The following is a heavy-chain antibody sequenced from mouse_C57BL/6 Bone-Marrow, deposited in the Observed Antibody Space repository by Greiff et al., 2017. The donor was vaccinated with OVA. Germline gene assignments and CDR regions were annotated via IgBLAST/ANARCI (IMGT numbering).Heavy chain of an antibody. CDR2: ISSGGSYT. CDR3: ARHYYGSSYY. CDR1: GFTFSSYG. Sequence: EVMLVESGGDLVKPGGSLKLSCAASGFTFSSYGMSWVRQTPDKRLEWVATISSGGSYTYYLDSVKGRFTISRDNAKNTLDLQMSSRKSEDTAMYYCARHYYGSSYYWGQGTTLTVSS. V-gene: IGHV5-6*01. D-gene: IGHD1-1*01. J-gene: IGHJ2*01.